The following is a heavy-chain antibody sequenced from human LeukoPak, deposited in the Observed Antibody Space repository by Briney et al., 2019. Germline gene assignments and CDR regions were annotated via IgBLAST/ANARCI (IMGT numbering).Heavy chain of an antibody. D-gene: IGHD1-1*01. CDR1: GFTFSSYG. Sequence: GRSLRLSCAASGFTFSSYGMHWVRQAPGKRLEWVAVIWYDGSNKYYADSVKGRFTISRDNAKNSVNLQMNSLRAEDRAVYYCARKHWNRGYYFDYWGQGTLVTVSP. CDR2: IWYDGSNK. V-gene: IGHV3-33*03. CDR3: ARKHWNRGYYFDY. J-gene: IGHJ4*02.